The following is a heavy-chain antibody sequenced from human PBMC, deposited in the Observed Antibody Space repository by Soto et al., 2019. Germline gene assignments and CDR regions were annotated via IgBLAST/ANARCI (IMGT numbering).Heavy chain of an antibody. CDR1: GYTFTSYY. V-gene: IGHV1-46*01. CDR3: AGTVFGAYHWFDP. CDR2: INPSGGST. D-gene: IGHD3-3*01. J-gene: IGHJ5*02. Sequence: ASVKVSCKASGYTFTSYYMHWVRQAPGQGLEWMGIINPSGGSTSYAQKFQGRVTMTRDTSTSTVYMELSSLRSEDTAVYYCAGTVFGAYHWFDPWGQGTLVTVSS.